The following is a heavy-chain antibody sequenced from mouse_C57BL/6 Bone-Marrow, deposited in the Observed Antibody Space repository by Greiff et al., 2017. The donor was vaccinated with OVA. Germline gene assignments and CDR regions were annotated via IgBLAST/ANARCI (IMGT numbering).Heavy chain of an antibody. J-gene: IGHJ2*01. V-gene: IGHV14-2*01. CDR2: IDPEDGET. CDR3: AKFSHYTGSGGGDYFDN. Sequence: EVQLQQSGAELVKPGASVKLSCTASGFNIKDYYMHWVKQRTEQGLEWIGRIDPEDGETKYAPKFQGKATITADTSSNTAYLPLSSLTSEDTAVYYSAKFSHYTGSGGGDYFDNRGQGTTLTVSS. CDR1: GFNIKDYY. D-gene: IGHD1-2*01.